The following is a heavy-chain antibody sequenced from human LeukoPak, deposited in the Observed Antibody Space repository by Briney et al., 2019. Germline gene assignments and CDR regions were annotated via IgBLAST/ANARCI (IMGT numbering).Heavy chain of an antibody. V-gene: IGHV3-23*01. CDR1: GFTFSSYA. J-gene: IGHJ4*02. CDR2: ISGSGGST. CDR3: AKSTYYDFWSGYYTQSFLDY. D-gene: IGHD3-3*01. Sequence: PGGSLRLSCAASGFTFSSYAMSWVRQAPGKGLEWVSAISGSGGSTYYADSVKGRFTISRDNSKNTLYLQMNSLRAEDTAVYYCAKSTYYDFWSGYYTQSFLDYWGQGTLVTVSS.